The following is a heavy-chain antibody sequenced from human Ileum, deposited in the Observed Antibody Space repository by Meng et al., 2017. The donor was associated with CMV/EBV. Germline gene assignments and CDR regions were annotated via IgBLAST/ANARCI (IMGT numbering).Heavy chain of an antibody. CDR2: TYYRSKWYN. CDR3: ARGSLRGYSGYGSFDY. D-gene: IGHD5-12*01. V-gene: IGHV6-1*01. CDR1: GDSVSSNSAA. Sequence: LRLSCAISGDSVSSNSAAWDWIRQSPSRGLEWLGRTYYRSKWYNDYAVSVKSRITINPDTSKNQFSLQLNSVTPEDTAVYYCARGSLRGYSGYGSFDYWGQGKLVTVSS. J-gene: IGHJ4*02.